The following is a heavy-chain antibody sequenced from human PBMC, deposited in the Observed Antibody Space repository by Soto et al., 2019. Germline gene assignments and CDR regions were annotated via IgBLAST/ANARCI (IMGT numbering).Heavy chain of an antibody. CDR2: ITNDGSTT. V-gene: IGHV3-74*01. CDR1: GFTFGDSW. J-gene: IGHJ3*01. CDR3: ARETRGVLNAFDL. Sequence: EVQLVESGGGLVQPGGSLRLSCAASGFTFGDSWMHWVRQSPQKGLVWLSLITNDGSTTTYADSVKGRFTVSRDNAKNTLSLQMNTLRTEDTAVYFCARETRGVLNAFDLWDQGTMVTVS. D-gene: IGHD3-10*01.